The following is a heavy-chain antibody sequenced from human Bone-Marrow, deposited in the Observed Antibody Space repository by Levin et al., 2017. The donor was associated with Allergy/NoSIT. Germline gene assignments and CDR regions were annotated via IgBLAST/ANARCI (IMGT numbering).Heavy chain of an antibody. J-gene: IGHJ3*02. Sequence: SCAASGFTFSSYEMNWVRQAPGKGLEWVSYISSSGSTIYYADSVKGRFTISRDNAKNSLYLQMNSLRAEDTAVYYCAGGSTTVTQGAFDIWGQGTMVTVSS. V-gene: IGHV3-48*03. CDR2: ISSSGSTI. CDR3: AGGSTTVTQGAFDI. CDR1: GFTFSSYE. D-gene: IGHD4-17*01.